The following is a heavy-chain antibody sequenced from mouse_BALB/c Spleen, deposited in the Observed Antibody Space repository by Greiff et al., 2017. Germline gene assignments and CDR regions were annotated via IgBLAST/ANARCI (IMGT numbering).Heavy chain of an antibody. CDR1: GFTFSSYT. J-gene: IGHJ2*01. Sequence: EVKLVESGGGLVKPGGSLKLSCAASGFTFSSYTMSWVRQTPEKRLEWVATISSGGGNTYYPDSVKGRFTISRDNAKNNLYLQMSSLRSEDTALYYCASRTFFDYWGQGTTLTVSS. CDR2: ISSGGGNT. V-gene: IGHV5-9*03. CDR3: ASRTFFDY.